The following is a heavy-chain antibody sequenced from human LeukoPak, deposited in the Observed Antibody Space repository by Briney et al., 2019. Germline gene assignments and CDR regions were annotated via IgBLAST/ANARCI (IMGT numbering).Heavy chain of an antibody. J-gene: IGHJ4*02. Sequence: SETLSLTCTVSGGSISSSSYYWGWIRQPPGKGLEWIGSIYYSGSTYYNPSLKSRVTISVDTSKNQFSLKLSSVTAADTAVYYCARIVLFRQYYYGSGGRGPFDYWGQGTLVTVSS. CDR1: GGSISSSSYY. CDR3: ARIVLFRQYYYGSGGRGPFDY. V-gene: IGHV4-39*01. CDR2: IYYSGST. D-gene: IGHD3-10*01.